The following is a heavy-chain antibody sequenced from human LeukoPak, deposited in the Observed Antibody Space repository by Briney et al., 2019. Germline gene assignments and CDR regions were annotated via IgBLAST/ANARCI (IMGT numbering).Heavy chain of an antibody. CDR2: IYYSGST. CDR3: AGGRRITMIVVVIEWFDP. D-gene: IGHD3-22*01. CDR1: GGSISSSSYY. J-gene: IGHJ5*02. Sequence: SETLSLTCTVSGGSISSSSYYWGWIRQPPGKGLEWIGSIYYSGSTYYNPSLKSRVTISVDTSKNQFSLKLSSVTAADTAVYYCAGGRRITMIVVVIEWFDPWGQGTLVTVSS. V-gene: IGHV4-39*07.